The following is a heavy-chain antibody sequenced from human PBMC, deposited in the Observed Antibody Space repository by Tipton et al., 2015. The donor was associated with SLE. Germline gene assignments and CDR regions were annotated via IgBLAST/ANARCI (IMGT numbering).Heavy chain of an antibody. V-gene: IGHV3-43*01. D-gene: IGHD2-15*01. CDR2: ITWDGGNT. J-gene: IGHJ4*02. CDR3: VKDATLAGYCSGGRCYYFDY. Sequence: SLRLSCAASGFTFDDYTIHWVRQAPGKGLEWVSLITWDGGNTYYADSVKGRFTISRDNSENSMYLQMNSLTTEDTGLYYCVKDATLAGYCSGGRCYYFDYWGQGTLVTVPS. CDR1: GFTFDDYT.